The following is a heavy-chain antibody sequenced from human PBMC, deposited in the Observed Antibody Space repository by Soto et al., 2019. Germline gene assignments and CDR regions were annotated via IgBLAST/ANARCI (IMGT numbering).Heavy chain of an antibody. J-gene: IGHJ6*02. D-gene: IGHD2-2*01. V-gene: IGHV4-59*01. CDR3: ARQSEAIYGMDV. CDR2: IYYSGST. Sequence: SETLSLTCTVSGGSISSYYWSWIRQPPGKGLEWIGYIYYSGSTNYNPSLKSRVTISVDTSKNQFSLKLSSVTAADTAVYYCARQSEAIYGMDVWGQGTTVTVSS. CDR1: GGSISSYY.